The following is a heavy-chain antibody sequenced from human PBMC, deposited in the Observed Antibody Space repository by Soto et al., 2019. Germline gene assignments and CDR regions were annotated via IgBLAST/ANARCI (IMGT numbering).Heavy chain of an antibody. CDR3: ARDVSARGRLLNYYYYYYGMDV. V-gene: IGHV1-69*13. CDR2: IIPIFGTA. J-gene: IGHJ6*02. Sequence: ASVKVSCKASGGTFSSYAISWVRQAPGQGLEWMGGIIPIFGTANYAQKFQGRVTITADESTSTAYMELSSLRSEDTAVYYCARDVSARGRLLNYYYYYYGMDVWGQGTTVTVSS. D-gene: IGHD1-26*01. CDR1: GGTFSSYA.